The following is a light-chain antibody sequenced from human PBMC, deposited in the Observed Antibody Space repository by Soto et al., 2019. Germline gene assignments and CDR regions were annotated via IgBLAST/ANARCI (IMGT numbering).Light chain of an antibody. CDR3: QQRSNWTLT. J-gene: IGKJ4*01. Sequence: EIVLTQSPATLSLSPGERATLSCRDSQSVSSYLAWYPQTRGQAPRXLIYDASNRETGIPARFSGSGAGTECTRTISSLEPEDVEVDYCQQRSNWTLTFGGGTKMDIK. V-gene: IGKV3-11*01. CDR2: DAS. CDR1: QSVSSY.